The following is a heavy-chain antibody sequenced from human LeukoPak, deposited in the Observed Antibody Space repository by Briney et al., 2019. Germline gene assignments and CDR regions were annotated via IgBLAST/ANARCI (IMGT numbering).Heavy chain of an antibody. CDR3: AKDNIGIIVAGNFDY. Sequence: PGGSLRLSCAASGFNFRDAAMTWVRQAPGKGLEWVSLIGSVGDSTYYADSVKGRFTVSRDNSKNTLYLQMNSLRAEDTAVYYCAKDNIGIIVAGNFDYWGQGTLVTVSS. CDR2: IGSVGDST. J-gene: IGHJ4*02. D-gene: IGHD6-19*01. CDR1: GFNFRDAA. V-gene: IGHV3-23*01.